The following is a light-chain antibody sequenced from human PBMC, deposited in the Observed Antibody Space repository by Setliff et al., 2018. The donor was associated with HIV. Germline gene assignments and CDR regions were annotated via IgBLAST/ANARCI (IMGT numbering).Light chain of an antibody. CDR2: EVN. Sequence: ALAQPASVSGSPGQSITISCTGASSDIGSYNLVSWYQHHPGGAPKLIIYEVNRRPSEVSARFSGSKSGNTASLTISDLQADDEADYYCCSHTGDSALNVFGSGTKATV. CDR1: SSDIGSYNL. CDR3: CSHTGDSALNV. J-gene: IGLJ1*01. V-gene: IGLV2-23*02.